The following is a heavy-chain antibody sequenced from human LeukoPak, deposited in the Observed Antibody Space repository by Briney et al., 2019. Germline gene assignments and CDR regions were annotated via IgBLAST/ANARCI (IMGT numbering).Heavy chain of an antibody. Sequence: SVKVLSKAYGYTFTSYDINWVRQATGQGLEWMGWMNPNSGNTGYAQKFQGRITMTRNTSISTAYMELSSLTSEDTAVYYCARIAAAGNRRLNYWGQGTLVTVSS. CDR2: MNPNSGNT. J-gene: IGHJ4*02. V-gene: IGHV1-8*01. D-gene: IGHD6-13*01. CDR1: GYTFTSYD. CDR3: ARIAAAGNRRLNY.